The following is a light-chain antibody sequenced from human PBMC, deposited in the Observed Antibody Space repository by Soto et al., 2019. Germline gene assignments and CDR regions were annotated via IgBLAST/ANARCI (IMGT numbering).Light chain of an antibody. Sequence: ENVLTQSPGTLSLSPGERATLSCRASQSVSRNYLAWYQQKPGQSPRLLIYDASSRATGIPDRFSGSGSGSDFTLTINRLEPEDFAVYYCQQYGSSPSFGGGTKVEIK. CDR3: QQYGSSPS. V-gene: IGKV3-20*01. CDR2: DAS. J-gene: IGKJ4*01. CDR1: QSVSRNY.